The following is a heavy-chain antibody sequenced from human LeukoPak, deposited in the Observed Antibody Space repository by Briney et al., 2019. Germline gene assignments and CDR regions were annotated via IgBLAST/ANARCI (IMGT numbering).Heavy chain of an antibody. J-gene: IGHJ4*02. CDR2: VNDRGSGT. Sequence: QPGGSLRLSCAPSGFTFSSCAMNWVRQAPGKGLEWVSGVNDRGSGTYYADSVKGRFTISRDNSKNILNLQMNSLRAEDTAIYYCIMGYYFDYWGQGTLVTVSS. CDR3: IMGYYFDY. CDR1: GFTFSSCA. V-gene: IGHV3-23*01.